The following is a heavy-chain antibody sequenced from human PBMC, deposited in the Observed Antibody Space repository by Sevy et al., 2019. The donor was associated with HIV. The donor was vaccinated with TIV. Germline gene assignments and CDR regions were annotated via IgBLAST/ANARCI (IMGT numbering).Heavy chain of an antibody. J-gene: IGHJ6*02. CDR2: IKQDGSVK. CDR3: ARNDWFHYYGMDV. Sequence: GGSLRLSCAASGFTFSSYWMSWVRQAPGKGLEWVANIKQDGSVKYYVDSVKGRFTISRDNAKNSLYLQMNSLRAEDTAVYYCARNDWFHYYGMDVWGQGTTVTVSS. CDR1: GFTFSSYW. V-gene: IGHV3-7*03. D-gene: IGHD3-9*01.